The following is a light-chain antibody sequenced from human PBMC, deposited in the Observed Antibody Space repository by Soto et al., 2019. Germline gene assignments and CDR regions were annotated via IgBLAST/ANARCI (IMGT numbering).Light chain of an antibody. CDR1: QSINKW. J-gene: IGKJ1*01. CDR2: EAS. V-gene: IGKV1-5*03. Sequence: GDTVTITCRASQSINKWLAWYQQKPGKAPTLLIYEASILQNGAPSRFSGTESGTEFTLTISSLRPDDFATYYCQQYNDYSAWTLGQGTKVDIK. CDR3: QQYNDYSAWT.